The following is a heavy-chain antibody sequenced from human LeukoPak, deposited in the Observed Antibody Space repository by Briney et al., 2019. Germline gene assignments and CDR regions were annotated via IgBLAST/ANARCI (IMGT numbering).Heavy chain of an antibody. CDR3: ATKLPDASSYFDF. Sequence: PGGSLRLSCVASGLTLSNYDTTWARQAPGKGLEYVSSIGSGGYRFYGGSVKGRFSISRDNSQNTVYLQMNSLRGEDTAIYFCATKLPDASSYFDFWGQGTLVTVSS. D-gene: IGHD6-6*01. CDR2: IGSGGYR. CDR1: GLTLSNYD. J-gene: IGHJ4*02. V-gene: IGHV3-23*01.